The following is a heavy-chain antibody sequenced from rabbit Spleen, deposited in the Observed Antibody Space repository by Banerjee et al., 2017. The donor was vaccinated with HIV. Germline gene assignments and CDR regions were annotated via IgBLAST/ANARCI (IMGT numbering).Heavy chain of an antibody. CDR3: ARDTRSSFSSYGMDL. J-gene: IGHJ6*01. D-gene: IGHD1-1*01. CDR1: GFDFSRYGG. Sequence: QEQLVESGGGLVQPGGSLKLSCKASGFDFSRYGGSWVRQAPGKGLEWIGYIDAGSSGFTYFATWAKGRFTISKTSSTTVTLQMTSLTAADTATYFCARDTRSSFSSYGMDLWGPGTLVTVS. V-gene: IGHV1S45*01. CDR2: IDAGSSGFT.